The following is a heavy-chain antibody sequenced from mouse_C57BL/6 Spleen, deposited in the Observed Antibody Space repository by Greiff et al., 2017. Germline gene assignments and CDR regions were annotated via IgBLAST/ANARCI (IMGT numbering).Heavy chain of an antibody. CDR3: ASRGVTGEDY. CDR1: GYTFTSYW. V-gene: IGHV1-61*01. J-gene: IGHJ4*01. D-gene: IGHD2-2*01. CDR2: IYPSDSET. Sequence: QVQLQQPGAELVRPGSSVKLSCKASGYTFTSYWMDWVKQRPGQGLEWIGNIYPSDSETHYDQKFKDKATLTVDKSSSTAYMQLSSLTSEDSAVYYCASRGVTGEDYWGQGTSVTVSS.